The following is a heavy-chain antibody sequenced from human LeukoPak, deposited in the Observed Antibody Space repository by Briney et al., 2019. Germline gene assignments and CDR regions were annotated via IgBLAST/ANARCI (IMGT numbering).Heavy chain of an antibody. Sequence: GESLKISCQTSGFIFRTYWIAGVRQMPGKRLGGMGIVHSPDPDVASSPSSQGHATMSTDTSISTVYLQWSSLEASDTAVYYCARLARYRSSFPLDFWGQGTLVTVSS. D-gene: IGHD6-13*01. CDR1: GFIFRTYW. J-gene: IGHJ4*02. CDR3: ARLARYRSSFPLDF. V-gene: IGHV5-10-1*01. CDR2: VHSPDPDV.